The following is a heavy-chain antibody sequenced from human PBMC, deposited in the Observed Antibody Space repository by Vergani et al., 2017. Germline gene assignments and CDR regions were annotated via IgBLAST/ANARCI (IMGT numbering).Heavy chain of an antibody. CDR1: GITFWKFG. CDR2: ISWNSGAV. V-gene: IGHV3-9*01. CDR3: TKGSVYYHDSAGHGYDPYTGFDL. D-gene: IGHD5-12*01. Sequence: EVDLVESGGGLAQPGGSLRLSCEASGITFWKFGMHWVRQGPGKGLEWVSGISWNSGAVDYADSVRGRFTISRDNAKNSLFLEMNSLRFEDTAVYFCTKGSVYYHDSAGHGYDPYTGFDLWGQGTFVTVSS. J-gene: IGHJ3*01.